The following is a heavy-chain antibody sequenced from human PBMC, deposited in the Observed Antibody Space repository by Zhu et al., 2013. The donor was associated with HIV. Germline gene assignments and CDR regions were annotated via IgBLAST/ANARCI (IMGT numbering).Heavy chain of an antibody. CDR1: GYTFYNYA. CDR2: ISAFNGNT. CDR3: ARVEMSGGTYFQFDY. V-gene: IGHV1-18*01. D-gene: IGHD3-9*01. Sequence: QVQLVQSGAEVKRPGASVKVSCKASGYTFYNYALSWVRQAPGQGLEWMGWISAFNGNTKYAQKLQGRVTMTTDTSTSTVYMELNNLRSEDTAVYYCARVEMSGGTYFQFDYWGQGTLVTVSS. J-gene: IGHJ4*02.